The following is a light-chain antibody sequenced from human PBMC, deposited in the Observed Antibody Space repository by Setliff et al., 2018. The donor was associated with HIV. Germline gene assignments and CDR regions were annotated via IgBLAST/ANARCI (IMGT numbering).Light chain of an antibody. CDR3: CSYAGSDTFVV. CDR1: SSDVGGYNY. J-gene: IGLJ1*01. Sequence: QSALTQPRSVSGSPGQSVTISCTGTSSDVGGYNYVSWYQQHPGKAPKLMIYDVSERPSGVPDRFSGSSSGNSASLTISGLQADDEADYYCCSYAGSDTFVVFGTGTKVTVL. V-gene: IGLV2-11*01. CDR2: DVS.